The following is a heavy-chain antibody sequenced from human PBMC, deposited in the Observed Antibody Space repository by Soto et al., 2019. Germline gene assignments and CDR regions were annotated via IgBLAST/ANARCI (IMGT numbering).Heavy chain of an antibody. J-gene: IGHJ5*02. CDR3: AKGTSRTPTVSWFDP. CDR1: GFTFSSYA. Sequence: PGGSLRLSCAASGFTFSSYAMSWVRQAPGKGLEWVSAIIGSGVITYYADSVKGRFTISRDNSKNTLYLQMNSLRAEDTAVYYCAKGTSRTPTVSWFDPWGQGSTVTFST. D-gene: IGHD4-4*01. CDR2: IIGSGVIT. V-gene: IGHV3-23*01.